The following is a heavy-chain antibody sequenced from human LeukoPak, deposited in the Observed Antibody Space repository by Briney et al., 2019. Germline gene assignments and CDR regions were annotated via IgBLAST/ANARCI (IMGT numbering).Heavy chain of an antibody. Sequence: SETLSLTCTVSGGSISSYYWSWIRQPPGKGLEWIGYIYYSGSTNYNPSLKSRVTISVDTSKNQFSLKLSSVTAADTAVYYCARGHSGWYGNNKEPFDYWGQGTLVTVSS. V-gene: IGHV4-59*01. CDR2: IYYSGST. D-gene: IGHD6-19*01. J-gene: IGHJ4*02. CDR3: ARGHSGWYGNNKEPFDY. CDR1: GGSISSYY.